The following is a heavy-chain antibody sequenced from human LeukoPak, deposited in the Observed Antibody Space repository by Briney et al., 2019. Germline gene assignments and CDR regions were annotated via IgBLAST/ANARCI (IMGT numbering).Heavy chain of an antibody. CDR1: GYTFTSYG. V-gene: IGHV1-18*01. CDR2: ISAYNGNT. CDR3: ARVDSPVSYYDFWSGYTSQFDY. Sequence: ASVKASSKASGYTFTSYGISWVRQAPGQGLEWMGWISAYNGNTSYAQKLQGRVTMTTDTSTSTAYMELRSLRSDDTAVYYCARVDSPVSYYDFWSGYTSQFDYWGQGTLVTVSS. J-gene: IGHJ4*02. D-gene: IGHD3-3*01.